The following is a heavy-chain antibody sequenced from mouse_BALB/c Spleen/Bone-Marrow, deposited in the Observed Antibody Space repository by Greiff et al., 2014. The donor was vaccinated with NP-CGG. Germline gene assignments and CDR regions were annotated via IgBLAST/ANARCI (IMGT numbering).Heavy chain of an antibody. D-gene: IGHD1-2*01. Sequence: VKVEESGPSLVQPSQSLSITCTVSGFSLTNFAVHWVRQSPGKGLEWLGVMWRGGSTDYNAAFMSRLSITKDNSKGQVFFKMNSLQADDTAIYYCAIITTGFDYWGQGTTLTVSS. CDR3: AIITTGFDY. CDR2: MWRGGST. J-gene: IGHJ2*01. CDR1: GFSLTNFA. V-gene: IGHV2-5-1*01.